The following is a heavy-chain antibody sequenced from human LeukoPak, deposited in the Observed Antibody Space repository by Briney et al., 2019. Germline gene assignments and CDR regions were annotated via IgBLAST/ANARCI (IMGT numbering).Heavy chain of an antibody. CDR2: ITSTGTTI. J-gene: IGHJ4*02. Sequence: QPGGSLRLSCAASGFTFSAYTMNWVRQAPGKGLEWLSYITSTGTTIYYADSVRGRFTISRHNAKSSLYLQMDSLRAEDTAAYYCARGGINYGFDYWGQGTLVTVSS. CDR1: GFTFSAYT. V-gene: IGHV3-48*01. D-gene: IGHD4-17*01. CDR3: ARGGINYGFDY.